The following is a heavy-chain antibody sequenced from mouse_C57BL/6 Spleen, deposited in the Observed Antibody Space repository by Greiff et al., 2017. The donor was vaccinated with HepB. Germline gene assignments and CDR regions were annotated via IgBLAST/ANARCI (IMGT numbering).Heavy chain of an antibody. CDR3: ARNYGSSYSYYAMDY. CDR2: IYPRSGNT. CDR1: GYTFTSYG. Sequence: QVQLQQSGAELARPGASVKLSCKASGYTFTSYGISWVKQRTGQGLEWIGEIYPRSGNTYYNEKFKGKATLTADKSSSTAYMELRSLTSEDSAVYFCARNYGSSYSYYAMDYWGQVTSVTVSS. J-gene: IGHJ4*01. D-gene: IGHD1-1*01. V-gene: IGHV1-81*01.